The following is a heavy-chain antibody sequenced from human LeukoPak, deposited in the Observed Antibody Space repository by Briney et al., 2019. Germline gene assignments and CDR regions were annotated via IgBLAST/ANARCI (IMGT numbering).Heavy chain of an antibody. Sequence: GGSLRLSCAASGFTFSSYAMHWVRQAPGKGLEWVAVISYDGSNKYYADSVKDRFTISRDNSKNTLYLQMNSLRAEDTAVYYCAKMGYYDSSGGDYWGQGTLVTVSS. CDR3: AKMGYYDSSGGDY. D-gene: IGHD3-22*01. J-gene: IGHJ4*02. CDR2: ISYDGSNK. CDR1: GFTFSSYA. V-gene: IGHV3-30-3*02.